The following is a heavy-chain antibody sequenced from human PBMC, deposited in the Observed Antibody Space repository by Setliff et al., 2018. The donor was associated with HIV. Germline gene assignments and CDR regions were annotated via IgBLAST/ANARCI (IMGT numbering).Heavy chain of an antibody. Sequence: LRLSCAASGFTFSSYGMHWVRQAPGKGLEWVAVIWYDGSNKYYVDSVKGRFTISRDNSKNTLYLQMNSLRAEDTAVYYCAKGTGGGTYVSNYYYMDVWGKGTTVTVSS. CDR1: GFTFSSYG. V-gene: IGHV3-33*06. CDR2: IWYDGSNK. J-gene: IGHJ6*03. CDR3: AKGTGGGTYVSNYYYMDV. D-gene: IGHD1-26*01.